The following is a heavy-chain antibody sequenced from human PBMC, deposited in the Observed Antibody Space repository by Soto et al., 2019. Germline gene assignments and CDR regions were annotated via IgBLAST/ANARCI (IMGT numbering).Heavy chain of an antibody. CDR2: IYYSGST. J-gene: IGHJ3*02. CDR3: ARGKTYCSSTSCSLDAFDI. Sequence: PSETLSLTCTVSGGSISSSSYYWGWIRQPPGKGLEWIGSIYYSGSTYYNPSLKSRVTISVDTSKNQFSLKLSSVTAADTAVYYCARGKTYCSSTSCSLDAFDIWGQGTMVTVSS. D-gene: IGHD2-2*01. V-gene: IGHV4-39*07. CDR1: GGSISSSSYY.